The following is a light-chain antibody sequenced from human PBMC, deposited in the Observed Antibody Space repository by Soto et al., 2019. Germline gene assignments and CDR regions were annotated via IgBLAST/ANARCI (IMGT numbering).Light chain of an antibody. CDR2: GVT. V-gene: IGLV2-8*01. CDR1: RSDVGTYDY. CDR3: SSYAGRSMYV. Sequence: QAVLTQPPSASWTAAPAVTFSCTRTRSDVGTYDYVSWYQQYQGKAPNLLIYGVTRRPSGVPDRFSGSKSGNTAAMTVSGLQAEDEAYYYCSSYAGRSMYVFGTGTKVTVL. J-gene: IGLJ1*01.